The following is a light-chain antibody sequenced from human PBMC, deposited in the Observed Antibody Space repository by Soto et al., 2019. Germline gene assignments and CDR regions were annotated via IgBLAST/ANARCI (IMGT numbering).Light chain of an antibody. CDR2: ATS. CDR3: QQYVDWPLT. J-gene: IGKJ4*01. V-gene: IGKV3-15*01. CDR1: QSVGNN. Sequence: EIVVTQSPATLSVSPGERATLSCRASQSVGNNFAWYQQKPGQAPRLLIFATSTRATGVPARFSGSGSGTEFPLTISSLQSEDFAVYYCQQYVDWPLTFGGGAKVEIE.